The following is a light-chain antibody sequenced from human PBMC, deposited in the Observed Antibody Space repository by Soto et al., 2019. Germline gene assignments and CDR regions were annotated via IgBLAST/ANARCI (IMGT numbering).Light chain of an antibody. J-gene: IGKJ4*01. CDR3: QHRTNWHPGAT. Sequence: IVLTQSPATLSLSPGERATLSCRASHSIGDRLAWYQQKPGQAPRLLIYDASYMATGIPARFSGSGFGTDFTLIFSSLEPEDFAVYHCQHRTNWHPGATFGCGTKVEI. V-gene: IGKV3D-11*02. CDR2: DAS. CDR1: HSIGDR.